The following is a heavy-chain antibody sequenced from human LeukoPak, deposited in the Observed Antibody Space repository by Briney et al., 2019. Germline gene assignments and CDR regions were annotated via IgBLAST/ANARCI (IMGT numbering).Heavy chain of an antibody. CDR1: GGSISSYY. CDR3: ARAPPPYCSSTSCYTGGYYYYGMDV. D-gene: IGHD2-2*02. CDR2: IYYSGST. Sequence: SEALSLTCTVSGGSISSYYWSWIRQPPGKGLEWIGYIYYSGSTNYNPSLKSRVTISVDTSKNQFSLKLGSVTAADTAVYYCARAPPPYCSSTSCYTGGYYYYGMDVWGQGTTVTVSS. V-gene: IGHV4-59*01. J-gene: IGHJ6*02.